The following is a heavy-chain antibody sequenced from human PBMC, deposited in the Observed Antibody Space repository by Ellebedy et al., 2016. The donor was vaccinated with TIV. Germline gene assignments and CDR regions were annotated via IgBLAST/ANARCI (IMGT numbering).Heavy chain of an antibody. D-gene: IGHD3-22*01. V-gene: IGHV3-23*01. J-gene: IGHJ4*02. CDR2: ISGSGGST. Sequence: GESLKISXAASGFTFSSYAMSWVRQAPGKGLEWVSAISGSGGSTYYADSVKGRFTISRDNSKNTLYLQMNSLRAEDTAVYYCARAYYDSSGYYYFDYWGQGTLVTVSS. CDR3: ARAYYDSSGYYYFDY. CDR1: GFTFSSYA.